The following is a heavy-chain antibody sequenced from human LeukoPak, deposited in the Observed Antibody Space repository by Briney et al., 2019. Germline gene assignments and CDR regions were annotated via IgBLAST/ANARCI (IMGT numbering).Heavy chain of an antibody. CDR1: GVSISSSNSY. CDR3: ARDNWEFRNWFDP. CDR2: IYYSGNT. J-gene: IGHJ5*02. D-gene: IGHD7-27*01. Sequence: PSETLSLTCTVSGVSISSSNSYWGWIRQPPGKGLEWIGSIYYSGNTYYNASLKSQVSISIDTSKNQFSLRLTSVTAADTAVYYCARDNWEFRNWFDPWGRGTLVTVSS. V-gene: IGHV4-39*07.